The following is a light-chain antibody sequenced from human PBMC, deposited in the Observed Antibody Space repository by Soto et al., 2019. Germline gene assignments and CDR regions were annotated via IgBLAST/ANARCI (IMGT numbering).Light chain of an antibody. Sequence: QSALTQPPSASRAPGQSVTISCTGTSSDVGGYNYVSWYQQHPGKAPKFMIYEVSKRPSGVPDRFSGSKSGNTASLTVSGLQAEDEADYYCTSYAGSSNWVFGGGTKLTVL. V-gene: IGLV2-8*02. CDR3: TSYAGSSNWV. CDR2: EVS. CDR1: SSDVGGYNY. J-gene: IGLJ3*02.